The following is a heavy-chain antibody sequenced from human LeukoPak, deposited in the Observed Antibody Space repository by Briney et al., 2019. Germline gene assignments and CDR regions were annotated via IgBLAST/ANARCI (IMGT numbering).Heavy chain of an antibody. CDR1: GYSFTSYW. Sequence: GESLKISCKGSGYSFTSYWIGWVRQMPGKGLEWMGIIFPDDSDTRYGPSFQGQVTISADKSINTAYLQWSSLKASDTAMYYCARLPLTGTSRYFDYWGQGTLVTVSS. CDR3: ARLPLTGTSRYFDY. D-gene: IGHD7-27*01. J-gene: IGHJ4*02. V-gene: IGHV5-51*01. CDR2: IFPDDSDT.